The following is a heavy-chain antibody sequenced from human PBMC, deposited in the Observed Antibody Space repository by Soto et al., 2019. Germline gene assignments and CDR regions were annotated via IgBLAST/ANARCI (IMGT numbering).Heavy chain of an antibody. V-gene: IGHV1-69*01. CDR3: ASGSTTIVWEGYYFDY. D-gene: IGHD3-10*02. CDR2: IIPIFGTA. J-gene: IGHJ4*02. CDR1: GGTFSSYA. Sequence: QVQLVQSGAEVMKPGSSVKVSCKASGGTFSSYAISWVRQAPGQGLEWMGGIIPIFGTANYAQKFQGRVTITADESTSTAYMELSSLRSEDTAVYYCASGSTTIVWEGYYFDYWGQGTLVTVSS.